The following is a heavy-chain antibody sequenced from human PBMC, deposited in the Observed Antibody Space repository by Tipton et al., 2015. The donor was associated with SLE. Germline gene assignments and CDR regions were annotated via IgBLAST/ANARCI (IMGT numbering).Heavy chain of an antibody. CDR2: IYATDKT. Sequence: TLSLTCSVSGASTSDFYWSWIRQPPGKGLEWIGFIYATDKTRYSPSLSSRAVISVDPSKNQVSLKLTSVTAADTGTYYRASLPEHWGQGTLVAVSS. CDR3: ASLPEH. V-gene: IGHV4-4*09. J-gene: IGHJ4*02. CDR1: GASTSDFY.